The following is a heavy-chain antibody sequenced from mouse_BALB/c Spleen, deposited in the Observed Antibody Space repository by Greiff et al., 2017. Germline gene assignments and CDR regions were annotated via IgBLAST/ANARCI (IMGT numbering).Heavy chain of an antibody. CDR1: GYTFTSYY. D-gene: IGHD2-3*01. CDR3: TLYDGYLHAMDY. J-gene: IGHJ4*01. CDR2: INPSNGGT. V-gene: IGHV1S81*02. Sequence: QVQLQQSGAELVKPGASVKLSCKASGYTFTSYYMYWVKQRPGQGLEWIGEINPSNGGTNFNEKFKSKATLTVDKSSSTAYMQLSSLTSEDSAVYYCTLYDGYLHAMDYWGQGTSVTVSS.